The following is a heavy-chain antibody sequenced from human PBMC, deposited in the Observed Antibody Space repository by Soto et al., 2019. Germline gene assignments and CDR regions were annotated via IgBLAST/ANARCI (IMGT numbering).Heavy chain of an antibody. CDR1: GGSISSYY. CDR2: IYYSGST. CDR3: AEISGFGFLGGSLRRGFDP. V-gene: IGHV4-59*01. D-gene: IGHD3-3*01. J-gene: IGHJ5*02. Sequence: SETLSLTCTVSGGSISSYYWSWIRQPPGKGLEWIGYIYYSGSTNYNPSLKSRVTISVDTSKNQFSLKLSSVTAADTAVYYCAEISGFGFLGGSLRRGFDPLGQGTLVTVSS.